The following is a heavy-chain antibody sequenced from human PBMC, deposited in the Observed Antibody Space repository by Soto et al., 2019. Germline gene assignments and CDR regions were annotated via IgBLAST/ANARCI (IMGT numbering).Heavy chain of an antibody. Sequence: GGSLRLSCAASGFTFTNYGMHWVRQAPGKGLEWVAVTWYDGSNRFYADSVKGRFTISKDNSQNMLYLQMHSLRPEDTAVYYCKRDTYGGSRYYFDPWGQGTLVTVSS. CDR2: TWYDGSNR. CDR1: GFTFTNYG. CDR3: KRDTYGGSRYYFDP. D-gene: IGHD1-26*01. J-gene: IGHJ4*02. V-gene: IGHV3-33*01.